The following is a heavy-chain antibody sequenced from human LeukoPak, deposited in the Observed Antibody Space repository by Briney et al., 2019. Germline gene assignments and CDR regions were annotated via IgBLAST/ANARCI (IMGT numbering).Heavy chain of an antibody. J-gene: IGHJ4*02. CDR3: QLATDC. V-gene: IGHV3-23*01. CDR1: GFDFSNHP. D-gene: IGHD6-6*01. CDR2: ISGNGNT. Sequence: GGSLRLSCAASGFDFSNHPMSWVRQAPGKGLERLSTISGNGNTYYADSVKGRFTTSRDNSKNMLSVQMNSLTAGDTATYYCQLATDCWGQGTLVTVSS.